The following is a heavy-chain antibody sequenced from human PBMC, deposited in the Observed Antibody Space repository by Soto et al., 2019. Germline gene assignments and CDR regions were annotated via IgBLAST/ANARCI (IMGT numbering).Heavy chain of an antibody. CDR2: IYYTGST. D-gene: IGHD1-20*01. V-gene: IGHV4-31*03. J-gene: IGHJ3*02. CDR1: GGSISSAYY. CDR3: ARVTYNWNHYRPFGFDI. Sequence: TSETLSLTCTVSGGSISSAYYWSWIRQHPGKGLEWIGYIYYTGSTYYNPSLKSRVTISVDTSKNQFSLKLSSVTAADTAVYYCARVTYNWNHYRPFGFDIWGQGTMVTVSS.